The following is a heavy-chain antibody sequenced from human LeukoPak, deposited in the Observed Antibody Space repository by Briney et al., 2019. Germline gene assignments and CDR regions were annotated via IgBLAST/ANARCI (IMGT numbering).Heavy chain of an antibody. CDR1: GFTFSSYA. CDR3: ARVWFGYFFQ. D-gene: IGHD3-10*01. Sequence: GGSLRLSCAASGFTFSSYAMSWVRQAPGKGLEWVSAISGSGGSTYYADSVKGRLTISKDNSNNTVYLQMNSVRVEDTAVYYCARVWFGYFFQWGQGALVTVSS. CDR2: ISGSGGST. J-gene: IGHJ4*02. V-gene: IGHV3-23*01.